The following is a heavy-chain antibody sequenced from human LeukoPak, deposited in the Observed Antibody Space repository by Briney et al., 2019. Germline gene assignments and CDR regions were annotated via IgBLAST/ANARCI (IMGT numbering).Heavy chain of an antibody. CDR3: ARAPGSIVVLPAPFDY. CDR1: VYTFTSYG. CDR2: ISAYNGKT. V-gene: IGHV1-18*01. Sequence: GASVKVSRKASVYTFTSYGISWVRQAPGQGLEWMGWISAYNGKTNYAQKLQGRVTTTTDKSTSTAYIALRSLRSDDTAVYYSARAPGSIVVLPAPFDYWGQGTLVTVSS. J-gene: IGHJ4*02. D-gene: IGHD2-2*01.